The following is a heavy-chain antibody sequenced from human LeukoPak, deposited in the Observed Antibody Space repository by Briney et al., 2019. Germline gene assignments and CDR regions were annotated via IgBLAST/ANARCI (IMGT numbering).Heavy chain of an antibody. CDR3: ATDQGGVGY. CDR2: ISSFSGTI. D-gene: IGHD3-16*01. Sequence: PGGSLRLACVASGITFSTYSMNWVRQAPGKGLEWVSYISSFSGTINYADSVKGRFTISRDNAKNSLYLQMNSLRAEDTAVYYCATDQGGVGYWGQGTLVTVSS. V-gene: IGHV3-48*01. CDR1: GITFSTYS. J-gene: IGHJ4*02.